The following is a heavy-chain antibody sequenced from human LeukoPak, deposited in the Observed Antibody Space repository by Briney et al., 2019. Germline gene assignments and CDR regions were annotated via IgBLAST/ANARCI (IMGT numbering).Heavy chain of an antibody. D-gene: IGHD3/OR15-3a*01. CDR1: GGSSSSTSYY. J-gene: IGHJ4*02. CDR2: MYHSGST. CDR3: ARRRTRQPFDY. V-gene: IGHV4-39*07. Sequence: SETLSLTCTVSGGSSSSTSYYWGWIHQPPGKGLEWIGSMYHSGSTYYNPSLKSRVTISIDTSMNQFSLKLSSVTAADTAFYYCARRRTRQPFDYWGQGTLVTVFS.